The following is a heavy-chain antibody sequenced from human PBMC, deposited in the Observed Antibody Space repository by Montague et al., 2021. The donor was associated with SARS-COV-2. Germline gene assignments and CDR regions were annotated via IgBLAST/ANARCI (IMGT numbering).Heavy chain of an antibody. D-gene: IGHD3-22*01. Sequence: SETLSLTCAVYGGSFSGYYWSWIRQPPEKGLEWIGDINHSGSTNYNPSLKSRVSISVDTSKNQFSLKLSSVTAADTAVYYCARAIVDVTMMVVVMTGVEHYFDFWGQGTLVTVSS. V-gene: IGHV4-34*01. CDR3: ARAIVDVTMMVVVMTGVEHYFDF. CDR2: INHSGST. CDR1: GGSFSGYY. J-gene: IGHJ4*02.